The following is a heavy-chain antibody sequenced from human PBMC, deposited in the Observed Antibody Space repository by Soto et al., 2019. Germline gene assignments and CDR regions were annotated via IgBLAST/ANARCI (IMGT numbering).Heavy chain of an antibody. CDR3: AKVESGVVVITPFDY. V-gene: IGHV3-23*01. CDR1: GFTFSSYA. CDR2: ISGSGGST. J-gene: IGHJ4*02. Sequence: GGSLRLSCAASGFTFSSYAMSWVRQAPGKGLEWVSAISGSGGSTYYADSVKGRFTISRDNSKNTPYLQMNSLRAEDTAVYYCAKVESGVVVITPFDYWGQGTLVTVSS. D-gene: IGHD3-22*01.